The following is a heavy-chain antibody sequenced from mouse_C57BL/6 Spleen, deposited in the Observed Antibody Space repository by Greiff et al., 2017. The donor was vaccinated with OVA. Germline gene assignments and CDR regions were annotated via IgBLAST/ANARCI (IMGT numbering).Heavy chain of an antibody. CDR2: IHPNSGST. Sequence: VQLQQPGAELVKPGASVKLSCKASGYTFTSYWMHWVKQRPGQGLEWIGMIHPNSGSTNYNEKFKSKATLTVDKSSSTAYMQLSSLTSEDSAVYYCARLIYGGYAMDYWGQGTSVTVSS. D-gene: IGHD1-1*01. CDR3: ARLIYGGYAMDY. J-gene: IGHJ4*01. CDR1: GYTFTSYW. V-gene: IGHV1-64*01.